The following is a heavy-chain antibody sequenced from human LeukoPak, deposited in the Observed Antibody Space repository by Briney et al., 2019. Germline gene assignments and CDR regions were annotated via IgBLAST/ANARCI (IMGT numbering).Heavy chain of an antibody. Sequence: GGSLTLSCAASGFTFSSYSMNWVRQAPWEGLEWVSSISSSSSYIYYADSVKGRFTISRDNAKNSLYLQMNSLRAEDTAVYYCARDTSITSFDYWGQGTLVTVSS. V-gene: IGHV3-21*01. D-gene: IGHD5-24*01. CDR3: ARDTSITSFDY. CDR1: GFTFSSYS. CDR2: ISSSSSYI. J-gene: IGHJ4*02.